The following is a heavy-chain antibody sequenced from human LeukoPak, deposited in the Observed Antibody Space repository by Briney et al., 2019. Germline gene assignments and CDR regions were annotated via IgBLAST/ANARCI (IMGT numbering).Heavy chain of an antibody. CDR2: ISNSGSHT. J-gene: IGHJ4*02. CDR1: AFTFSDYY. CDR3: ARGDY. Sequence: PGGSLRLSCAASAFTFSDYYMSWIRRAPGKGLEWVSSISNSGSHTNYADSVKGRFTISRDNAKNSLYLQMSSLRAEDTAVYYCARGDYWGQGTLVTVSS. V-gene: IGHV3-11*05.